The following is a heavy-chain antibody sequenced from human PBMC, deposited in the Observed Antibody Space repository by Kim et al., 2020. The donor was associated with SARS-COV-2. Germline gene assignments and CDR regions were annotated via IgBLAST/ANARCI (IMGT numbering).Heavy chain of an antibody. CDR3: AIPAPFGVVNGAFDI. V-gene: IGHV4-34*01. D-gene: IGHD3-3*01. CDR1: GGSFSGYY. CDR2: INHSGST. Sequence: SETLSLTCAVYGGSFSGYYWSWIRQPPGKGLEWIGEINHSGSTNYNPSLKSRVTISVDTSKNQFSLKLSSVTAADTAVYYCAIPAPFGVVNGAFDIWGQGTMVTVSS. J-gene: IGHJ3*02.